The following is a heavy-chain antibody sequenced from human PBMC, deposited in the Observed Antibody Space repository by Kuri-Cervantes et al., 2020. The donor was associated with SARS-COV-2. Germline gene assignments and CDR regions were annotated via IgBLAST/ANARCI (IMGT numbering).Heavy chain of an antibody. V-gene: IGHV3-66*01. CDR3: IRAGRGAHIYYFDY. D-gene: IGHD2-21*01. J-gene: IGHJ4*02. CDR1: GFTVSSNY. Sequence: GESLKISCAASGFTVSSNYMSWVRQAPGKGLEWVSVIYSGGSTYYADSVKGRFTISRDNSKNTLYLQMNSLRAEDTAVYYCIRAGRGAHIYYFDYWGQGTLVTVSS. CDR2: IYSGGST.